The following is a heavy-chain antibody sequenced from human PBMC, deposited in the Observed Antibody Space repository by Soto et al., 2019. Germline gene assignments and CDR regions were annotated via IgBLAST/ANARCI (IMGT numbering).Heavy chain of an antibody. D-gene: IGHD3-3*01. V-gene: IGHV4-39*01. CDR1: GGSISSSSYY. Sequence: QLQLQESGPGLVKPSETLSLTCTVSGGSISSSSYYWGWIRQPPGKGLEWIGSIYYSGSTYYNPSLKSRVTISVDTSKNQFSLNLSSVTAADTAVYHCARTVLRFFGEFDYWGQGTLVSVSS. CDR3: ARTVLRFFGEFDY. CDR2: IYYSGST. J-gene: IGHJ4*02.